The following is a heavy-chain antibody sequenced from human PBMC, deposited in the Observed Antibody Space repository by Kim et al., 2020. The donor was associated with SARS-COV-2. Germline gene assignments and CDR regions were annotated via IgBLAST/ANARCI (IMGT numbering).Heavy chain of an antibody. D-gene: IGHD3-9*01. CDR2: K. J-gene: IGHJ4*02. Sequence: KYEAAPVKGRFTFSRENSKNTLYLQMNSLRAEDTAVYYCARDSLLTSYFDYWGQGTLVTVSS. V-gene: IGHV3-30*07. CDR3: ARDSLLTSYFDY.